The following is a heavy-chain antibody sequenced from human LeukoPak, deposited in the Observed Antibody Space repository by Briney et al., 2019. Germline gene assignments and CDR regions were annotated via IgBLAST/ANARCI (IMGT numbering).Heavy chain of an antibody. CDR1: GFTFSSYD. Sequence: RSLRLSCAASGFTFSSYDMHWVRQAPGKGLEWVTLISYDGSNKYYEDSVKGRFTISRDNSKNTLYLQMNSLRAEDTAVYYCAHYYYDSTSYYYFDYWGQGTLVTVSS. V-gene: IGHV3-30*03. CDR2: ISYDGSNK. CDR3: AHYYYDSTSYYYFDY. D-gene: IGHD3-22*01. J-gene: IGHJ4*02.